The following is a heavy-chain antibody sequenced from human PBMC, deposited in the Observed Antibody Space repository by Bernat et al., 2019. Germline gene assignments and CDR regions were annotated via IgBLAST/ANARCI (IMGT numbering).Heavy chain of an antibody. Sequence: VQLVESGGGLVKPGGSLRLSCAASGFTFSSYGMHWVRQAPGKGLEWVAVISYDGSNKYYADSVKGRFTISRDNSKNTLYLQMNSLRAEDTAVYYCAKARSPYSSSWYDAFDIWGQGTMVTVSS. V-gene: IGHV3-30*18. CDR2: ISYDGSNK. CDR1: GFTFSSYG. D-gene: IGHD6-13*01. CDR3: AKARSPYSSSWYDAFDI. J-gene: IGHJ3*02.